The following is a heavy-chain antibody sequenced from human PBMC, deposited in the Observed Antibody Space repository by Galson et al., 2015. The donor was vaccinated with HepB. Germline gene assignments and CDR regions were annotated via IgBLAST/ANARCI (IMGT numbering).Heavy chain of an antibody. J-gene: IGHJ4*02. V-gene: IGHV1-18*01. D-gene: IGHD3-10*01. CDR1: GYTFTSYG. Sequence: SVKVSCKASGYTFTSYGISWVRQAPGQGLEWMGWISAYNGNTNYAQKLQGRVTMTTDTSTSTAYMELRSLRSDDTAAYYCARDRFVWFGRKTCDYWGQGTLVTVSS. CDR3: ARDRFVWFGRKTCDY. CDR2: ISAYNGNT.